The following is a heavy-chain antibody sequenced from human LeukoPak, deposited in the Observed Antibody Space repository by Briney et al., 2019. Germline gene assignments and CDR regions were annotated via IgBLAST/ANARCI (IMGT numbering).Heavy chain of an antibody. CDR1: GGSFSGYY. Sequence: PSETLSLTCAVYGGSFSGYYWSWIRQPPGKELEWIGEINHSGSTNYNPSLKSRVTISVDTSKNQLSLKLSSVTAADTAVYYCARSPVSDSSGREPFDIWGQGTMVTVSS. D-gene: IGHD3-22*01. CDR2: INHSGST. V-gene: IGHV4-34*01. J-gene: IGHJ3*02. CDR3: ARSPVSDSSGREPFDI.